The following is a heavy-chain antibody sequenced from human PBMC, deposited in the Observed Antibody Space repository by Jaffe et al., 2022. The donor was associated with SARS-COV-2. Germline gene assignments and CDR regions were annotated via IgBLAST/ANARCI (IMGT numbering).Heavy chain of an antibody. Sequence: QLQLQESGPGLVKPSETLSLTCTVSGGSISSSSYYWAWIRQPPGKGLEWIGNIYYSGSTYYNLTLKSRITISVDTSKNQFSLKLTSVTAADTAVYYCARTTGTTGWFDPWGQGTLVTVAS. V-gene: IGHV4-39*01. CDR3: ARTTGTTGWFDP. J-gene: IGHJ5*02. CDR1: GGSISSSSYY. D-gene: IGHD1-1*01. CDR2: IYYSGST.